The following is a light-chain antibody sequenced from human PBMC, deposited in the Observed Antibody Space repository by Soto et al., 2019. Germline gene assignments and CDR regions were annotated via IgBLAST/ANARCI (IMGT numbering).Light chain of an antibody. CDR2: GNS. J-gene: IGLJ1*01. V-gene: IGLV1-40*01. CDR3: QSYDSSLNLYV. CDR1: SSNIGAGYD. Sequence: QSVLTQPPSVSGAPGQRVTISCTGSSSNIGAGYDVHWYQQLPGTAPKLLIYGNSNRPSGVPDRFSGSKSGTSASLAITGLQAEDETDYYCQSYDSSLNLYVFGTGIKLTVL.